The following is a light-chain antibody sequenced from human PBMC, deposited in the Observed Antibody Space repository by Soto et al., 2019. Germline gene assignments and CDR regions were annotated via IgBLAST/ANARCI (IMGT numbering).Light chain of an antibody. CDR1: SSNIGSHT. CDR2: SNT. Sequence: QSVLTQPPSASGTPGQTIAISCSGGSSNIGSHTVNCYQQHPGTDPRLLIDSNTQRPSGVPDRFSGSKSGTSASLAISGLQSEYEGDYYCAAWDDSLNGVVFGGGTQLTVL. V-gene: IGLV1-44*01. CDR3: AAWDDSLNGVV. J-gene: IGLJ7*01.